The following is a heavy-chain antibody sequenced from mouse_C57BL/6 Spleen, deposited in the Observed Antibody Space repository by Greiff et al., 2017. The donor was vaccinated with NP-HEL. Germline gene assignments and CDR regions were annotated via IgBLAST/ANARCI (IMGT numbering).Heavy chain of an antibody. CDR3: TRVTGTGYYAMDY. Sequence: DVMLVESGGGLVQPGGSVKLSCAASGFTFSDAWMDWVRQSPEKGLEWVAEIRNKANNHATYYAESVKGRFTISRDDSKSSVYLQMNSLRAEDTGIYYCTRVTGTGYYAMDYWGQGTSVTVSS. CDR1: GFTFSDAW. V-gene: IGHV6-6*01. J-gene: IGHJ4*01. D-gene: IGHD4-1*01. CDR2: IRNKANNHAT.